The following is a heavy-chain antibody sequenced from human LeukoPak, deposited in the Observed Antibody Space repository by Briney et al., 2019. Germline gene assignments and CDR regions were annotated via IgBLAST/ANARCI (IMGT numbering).Heavy chain of an antibody. CDR3: AREDTRRGSRGSSDY. V-gene: IGHV1-18*01. CDR2: ISGDNGST. Sequence: VASVRVSSTASGYTFTSYGISWVRQAPGQGLEWMGWISGDNGSTNYAQKLQGRITMTTDTSTSTAYMELRSLRSDDSAVYYCAREDTRRGSRGSSDYSSEGTLVSVSS. J-gene: IGHJ4*02. D-gene: IGHD2-2*01. CDR1: GYTFTSYG.